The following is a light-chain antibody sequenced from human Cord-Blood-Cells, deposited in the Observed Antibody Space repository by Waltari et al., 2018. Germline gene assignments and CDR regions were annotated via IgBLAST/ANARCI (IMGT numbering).Light chain of an antibody. J-gene: IGKJ1*01. V-gene: IGKV3-20*01. CDR3: QQYGSSPPWT. Sequence: EIVLTQSPGTLSLSPGERATLSCRASQSVSSSYLAWYQQKPGQAPRLLIYGTSSRATGIPDRCRGRGSGTDFTRTISRLEPEDFAVYYCQQYGSSPPWTFGQGTKVEIK. CDR1: QSVSSSY. CDR2: GTS.